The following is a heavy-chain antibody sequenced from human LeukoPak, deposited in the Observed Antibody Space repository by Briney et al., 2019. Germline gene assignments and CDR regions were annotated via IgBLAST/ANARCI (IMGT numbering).Heavy chain of an antibody. CDR2: IIPIFGTA. J-gene: IGHJ6*02. Sequence: ASVKVSCKASGGTFSSYAISWMRQAPGQGLEWMGGIIPIFGTANYAQKFQGRATLTRATSTSTVYMELSSLRSGDTAVYYCASVYKYGMDVWGQGTTVIVSS. CDR1: GGTFSSYA. CDR3: ASVYKYGMDV. V-gene: IGHV1-69*05.